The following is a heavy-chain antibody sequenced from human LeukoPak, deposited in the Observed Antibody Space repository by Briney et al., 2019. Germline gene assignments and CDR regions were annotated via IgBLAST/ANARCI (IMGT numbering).Heavy chain of an antibody. CDR2: ISGSGGST. CDR3: AKDKITLAAAAFYYFDY. D-gene: IGHD6-13*01. Sequence: GGSLRLSCAASGFTFRFSSYAMSWVRQAPGKGLEWVSAISGSGGSTYYADSLKGRFSISRDNSKNTLYLQMNSLRAEDTAVYYCAKDKITLAAAAFYYFDYWGRGTLVTVSS. V-gene: IGHV3-23*01. CDR1: GFTFRFSSYA. J-gene: IGHJ4*02.